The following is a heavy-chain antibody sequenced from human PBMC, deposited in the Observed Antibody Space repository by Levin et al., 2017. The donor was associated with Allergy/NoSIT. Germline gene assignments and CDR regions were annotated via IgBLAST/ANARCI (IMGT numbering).Heavy chain of an antibody. Sequence: PSETLSLTCSVSGGSISGYYWSWIRQPPGKELEWIGYIYYIGSTNYNPSLKSRVTISVDTSKNQFSLKVSSVTAADTAVYYCARGPAVTFDWILIGAFDIWGQGTVVTVSS. CDR1: GGSISGYY. V-gene: IGHV4-59*01. CDR2: IYYIGST. D-gene: IGHD3-9*01. J-gene: IGHJ3*02. CDR3: ARGPAVTFDWILIGAFDI.